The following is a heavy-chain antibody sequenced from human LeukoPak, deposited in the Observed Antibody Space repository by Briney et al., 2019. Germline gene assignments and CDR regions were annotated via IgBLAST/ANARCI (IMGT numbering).Heavy chain of an antibody. D-gene: IGHD3-3*01. CDR1: GFTFSSYW. CDR2: IKQDGSEK. V-gene: IGHV3-7*01. J-gene: IGHJ4*02. Sequence: PGGSQRLPCAASGFTFSSYWMSWVRQAPGKGLEWVADIKQDGSEKNYVDSVKGRFTISRDNAKNSLYLQMNGLRAEDTAVYYCARAIGIWSGYSYWGQGTLVTVSS. CDR3: ARAIGIWSGYSY.